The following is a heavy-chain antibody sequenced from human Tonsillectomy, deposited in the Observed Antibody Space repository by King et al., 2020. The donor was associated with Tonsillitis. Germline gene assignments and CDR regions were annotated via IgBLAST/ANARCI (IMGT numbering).Heavy chain of an antibody. J-gene: IGHJ1*01. V-gene: IGHV1-2*04. CDR1: GDTFTGYY. CDR3: ARAGYNSGCYSE. D-gene: IGHD6-19*01. Sequence: VQLVQSGAEVKKPGASVKVSCKASGDTFTGYYIHWVRQAPGQGLEWRGWINPNSGGTNYAQKFQGWVTMTRDTSTSTAYMELSRLRSDDTAVYYCARAGYNSGCYSEWGQGTLVTVSS. CDR2: INPNSGGT.